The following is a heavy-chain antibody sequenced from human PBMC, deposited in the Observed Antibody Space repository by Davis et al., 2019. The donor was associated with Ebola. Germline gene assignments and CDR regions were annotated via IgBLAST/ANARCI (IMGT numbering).Heavy chain of an antibody. CDR1: GDTFTSFA. V-gene: IGHV1-69*13. D-gene: IGHD3-22*01. CDR3: ARARTGYYFDSSDSPTWFDP. CDR2: IIPIFRSP. J-gene: IGHJ5*02. Sequence: SVKVSCKSSGDTFTSFAISWVRQAPGQGLEWLGEIIPIFRSPNYSQKFQGRVIITADESTRTAYMELSSLRSEDTAVYYCARARTGYYFDSSDSPTWFDPWGQGTLVIVSS.